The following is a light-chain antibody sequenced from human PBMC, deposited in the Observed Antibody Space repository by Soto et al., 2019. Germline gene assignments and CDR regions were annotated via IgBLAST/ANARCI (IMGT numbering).Light chain of an antibody. CDR2: AAS. CDR3: QKYTRAPFT. V-gene: IGKV1-27*01. Sequence: DIQMTQSPSSLSASVGDRVTISCRASQGIDTYLAWYQQKPGQVPKLLIYAASTLQSGVPSRFSGSGSGTDFTLTISSLQPEDVATDFCQKYTRAPFTFGPGTKLISN. CDR1: QGIDTY. J-gene: IGKJ3*01.